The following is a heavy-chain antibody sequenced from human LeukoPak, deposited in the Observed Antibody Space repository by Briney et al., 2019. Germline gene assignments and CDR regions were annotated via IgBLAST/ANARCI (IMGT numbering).Heavy chain of an antibody. V-gene: IGHV1-18*01. Sequence: ASVKVSCKASVYTFTSYGISWVRQAPGQGLEWMGWISAYNGNTNYAQKLQGRVTMTTDTSTSTAYMELRSLRSDDTAVYYCARVYRIAVAGIKTDAFDIWGQGTMVTVSS. CDR2: ISAYNGNT. CDR1: VYTFTSYG. J-gene: IGHJ3*02. D-gene: IGHD6-19*01. CDR3: ARVYRIAVAGIKTDAFDI.